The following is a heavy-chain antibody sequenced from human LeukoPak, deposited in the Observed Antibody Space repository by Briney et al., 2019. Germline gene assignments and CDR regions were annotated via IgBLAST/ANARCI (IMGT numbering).Heavy chain of an antibody. V-gene: IGHV4-39*07. CDR2: IYYSGNT. Sequence: WIRQPPGKGLEWIGSIYYSGNTYYNPSLKSRVTISGDTSKNKFSLKLNSVTAADTAVYYCARDTVTTAFDIWGQGTMVTVSS. D-gene: IGHD4-17*01. J-gene: IGHJ3*02. CDR3: ARDTVTTAFDI.